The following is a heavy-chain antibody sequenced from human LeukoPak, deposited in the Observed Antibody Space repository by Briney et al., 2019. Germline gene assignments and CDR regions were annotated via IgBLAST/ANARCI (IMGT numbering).Heavy chain of an antibody. CDR1: GFTFSSYG. CDR3: AKDRGFGELSDFDY. CDR2: IRYDGSNK. V-gene: IGHV3-30*02. Sequence: GGSLRLSCAASGFTFSSYGMHWVRQAPGKGLEWVAFIRYDGSNKYYADSVKGRFTISRDNSKNTLYLQMNSLRAEDTAVYYCAKDRGFGELSDFDYWGQGTLVTVSS. J-gene: IGHJ4*02. D-gene: IGHD3-10*01.